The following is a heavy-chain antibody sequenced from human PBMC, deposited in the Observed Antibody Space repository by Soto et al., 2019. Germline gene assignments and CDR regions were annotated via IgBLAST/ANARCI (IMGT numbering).Heavy chain of an antibody. D-gene: IGHD6-13*01. J-gene: IGHJ6*02. V-gene: IGHV1-18*04. Sequence: SVKVYCKASCYTFTSYGISWVRQAPGQGLEWMGWISAYNGNTNYAQKLQGRVTMTTDTSTSTAYMELRSLRSDDTAVYYCARRGYSSSWYDYYYYGMDVWGQGTTVTVSS. CDR2: ISAYNGNT. CDR3: ARRGYSSSWYDYYYYGMDV. CDR1: CYTFTSYG.